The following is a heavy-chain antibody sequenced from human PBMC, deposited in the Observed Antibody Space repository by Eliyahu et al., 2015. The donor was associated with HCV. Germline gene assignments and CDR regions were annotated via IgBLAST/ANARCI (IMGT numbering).Heavy chain of an antibody. CDR3: ARHFSDQLLSRVWFDP. CDR2: IYYSGST. J-gene: IGHJ5*02. CDR1: GGSISSSSYY. V-gene: IGHV4-39*01. D-gene: IGHD2-2*01. Sequence: QLQLQESGPGLVKPSETLSLTCTVSGGSISSSSYYWGWIRQPPGKGLEWIGSIYYSGSTYYNPSLKSRVTISVDTSKNQFSLKLSSVTAADTAVYYCARHFSDQLLSRVWFDPWGQGTLVTVSS.